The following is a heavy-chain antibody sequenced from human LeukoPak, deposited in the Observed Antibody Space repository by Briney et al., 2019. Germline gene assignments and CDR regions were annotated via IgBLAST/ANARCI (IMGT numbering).Heavy chain of an antibody. Sequence: INAGNGDTKYSQKFQGRVTITRDTSASTAYMELSSLRSEDTALYYCAGALYSSGWSFDYWGQGTLVTVSS. V-gene: IGHV1-3*01. D-gene: IGHD6-19*01. CDR2: INAGNGDT. CDR3: AGALYSSGWSFDY. J-gene: IGHJ4*02.